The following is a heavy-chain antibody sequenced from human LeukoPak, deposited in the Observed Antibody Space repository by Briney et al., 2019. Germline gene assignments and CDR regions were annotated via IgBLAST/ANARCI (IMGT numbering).Heavy chain of an antibody. CDR2: IYHSGST. CDR1: GGSISSYY. Sequence: ASETLSLTCTVSGGSISSYYWSWIRQPPGKGLEWIGYIYHSGSTYYNPSLKSRVTISVDRSKNQFSLKLSSVTAADTAVYYCARASSGYYYDYWGQGTLVTVSS. J-gene: IGHJ4*02. D-gene: IGHD3-22*01. CDR3: ARASSGYYYDY. V-gene: IGHV4-59*12.